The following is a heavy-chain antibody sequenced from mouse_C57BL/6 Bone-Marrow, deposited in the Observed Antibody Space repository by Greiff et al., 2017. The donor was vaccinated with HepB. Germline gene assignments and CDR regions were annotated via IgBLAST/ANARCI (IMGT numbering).Heavy chain of an antibody. CDR2: IYPGGGYT. CDR3: ARDSREASFAY. Sequence: VKLQESGAELVRPGTSVKMSCKASGYTFTNYWIGWAKQRPGHGLEWIGDIYPGGGYTNYNEKFKGKATLTADKSSSTAYMQFSSLTSEVSAIYYCARDSREASFAYWGQGTLVSVSA. CDR1: GYTFTNYW. D-gene: IGHD2-12*01. V-gene: IGHV1-63*01. J-gene: IGHJ3*01.